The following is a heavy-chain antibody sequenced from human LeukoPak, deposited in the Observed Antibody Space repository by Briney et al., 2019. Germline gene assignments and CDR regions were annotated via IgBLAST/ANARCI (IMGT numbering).Heavy chain of an antibody. Sequence: GASVKVSCKASRYTFTDYYIHWVRQAPGQGLEWMGWINPSSGGTKYAEKFKGRVAMTRDTSITTAYMELSRLRSDDTAVYYCARDLRPRGSGTYYCDYWGQGTLVTVSA. V-gene: IGHV1-2*02. D-gene: IGHD3-10*01. CDR2: INPSSGGT. CDR1: RYTFTDYY. J-gene: IGHJ4*02. CDR3: ARDLRPRGSGTYYCDY.